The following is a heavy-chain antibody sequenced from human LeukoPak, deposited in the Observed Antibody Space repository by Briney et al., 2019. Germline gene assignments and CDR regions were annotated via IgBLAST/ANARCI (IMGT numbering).Heavy chain of an antibody. D-gene: IGHD2-21*02. V-gene: IGHV1-18*01. CDR1: GYTFTSYG. Sequence: ASVKVSCKAFGYTFTSYGISWVRQAPGQGLEWMGWISAYNGNTNYAQKLQGRVTMTTDTSTSTAYMELRSLRSDDTAVYYCARDQMVTAIPKGWFDPWGQGTLVTVSS. J-gene: IGHJ5*02. CDR2: ISAYNGNT. CDR3: ARDQMVTAIPKGWFDP.